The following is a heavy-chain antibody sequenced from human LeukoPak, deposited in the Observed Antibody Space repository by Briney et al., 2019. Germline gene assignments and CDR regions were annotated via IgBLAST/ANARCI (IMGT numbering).Heavy chain of an antibody. J-gene: IGHJ5*02. CDR1: GGSFSTYY. CDR3: ARGRDVVVVPATGPINWFDP. D-gene: IGHD2-15*01. CDR2: INHSGST. V-gene: IGHV4-34*01. Sequence: MASETLSLTCAVYGGSFSTYYWSWIRQPPGKGLERIGEINHSGSTNYNPSLKSRVTISVDTSKNQFSLNLSSVTAADTAAYYCARGRDVVVVPATGPINWFDPWGQGTLVTVSS.